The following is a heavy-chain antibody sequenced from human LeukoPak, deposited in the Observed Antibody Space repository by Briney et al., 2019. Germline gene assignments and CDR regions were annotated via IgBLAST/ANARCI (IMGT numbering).Heavy chain of an antibody. Sequence: GASVKVSCKASGYTFTGYYMHWVRQAPGQGLEWMGWINPNSGGTNYAQKFQGRVTMTRDTSISTAYMELSSLRSEDTAVYYCARDKSYDILMLAYWGQGTLVTVSS. CDR2: INPNSGGT. J-gene: IGHJ4*02. CDR1: GYTFTGYY. CDR3: ARDKSYDILMLAY. D-gene: IGHD3-9*01. V-gene: IGHV1-2*02.